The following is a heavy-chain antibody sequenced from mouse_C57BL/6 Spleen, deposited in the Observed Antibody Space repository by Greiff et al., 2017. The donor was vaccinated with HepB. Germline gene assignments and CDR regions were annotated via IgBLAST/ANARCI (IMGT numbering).Heavy chain of an antibody. CDR2: IYPRSGNT. J-gene: IGHJ4*01. Sequence: VQLQESGAELARPGASVKLSCKASGYTFTSYGISWVKQRTGQGLEWIGEIYPRSGNTYYNEKFKGKATLTADKSSSTAYMELRSLTSEDSAVYFCARGYYGSDAMDYWGQGTSVTVSS. D-gene: IGHD1-1*01. CDR3: ARGYYGSDAMDY. CDR1: GYTFTSYG. V-gene: IGHV1-81*01.